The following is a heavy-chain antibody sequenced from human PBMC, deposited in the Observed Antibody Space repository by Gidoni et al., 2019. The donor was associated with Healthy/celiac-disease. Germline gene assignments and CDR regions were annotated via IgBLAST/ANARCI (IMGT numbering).Heavy chain of an antibody. CDR3: ARDVFGDSGYFDY. CDR2: IYSGGST. J-gene: IGHJ4*02. V-gene: IGHV3-53*01. D-gene: IGHD1-26*01. Sequence: EVQLVESGGGLIQPGGSLRLSCAAAGFTVSSNYMSWVIQAPGKGLEWVSVIYSGGSTYYADSVKGRFTISRDNSKNTLYLQMNSLRAEDTAVYYCARDVFGDSGYFDYWGQGPLVTVSS. CDR1: GFTVSSNY.